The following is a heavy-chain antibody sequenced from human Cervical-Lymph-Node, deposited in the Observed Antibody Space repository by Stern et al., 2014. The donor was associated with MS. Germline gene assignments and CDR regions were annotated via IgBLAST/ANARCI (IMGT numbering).Heavy chain of an antibody. J-gene: IGHJ4*02. D-gene: IGHD1-26*01. Sequence: VQLVESGAEVRKPGSSVKVSCKASEGTFSNSGISWVRQARGQGLEWMGGIIPVLGTTIYAQKFQGRATISADKSTTTAFMELRSLTSEDTGIYYCARDLGLGPSAYWGQGSLVTVSS. CDR3: ARDLGLGPSAY. CDR2: IIPVLGTT. V-gene: IGHV1-69*06. CDR1: EGTFSNSG.